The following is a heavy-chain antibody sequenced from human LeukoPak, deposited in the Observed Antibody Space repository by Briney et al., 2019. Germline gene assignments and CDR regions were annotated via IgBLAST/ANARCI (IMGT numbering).Heavy chain of an antibody. CDR3: ARLGVRDYDFWSGYPKLFDY. Sequence: PGGSLRLSCAASGFTFSSYAMSWVRQPPGKGLEWIGEINKSGGTNYNASLKSRVTISVDTSKNQFSLKLNSVTAADTAVYYCARLGVRDYDFWSGYPKLFDYWGQGTLVTVSS. D-gene: IGHD3-3*01. CDR1: GFTFSSYA. J-gene: IGHJ4*02. CDR2: INKSGGT. V-gene: IGHV4-34*01.